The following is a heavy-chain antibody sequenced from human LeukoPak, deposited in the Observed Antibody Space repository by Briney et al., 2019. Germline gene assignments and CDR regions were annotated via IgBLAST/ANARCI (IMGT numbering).Heavy chain of an antibody. Sequence: SETLSHTCTVSGGSISGYYWSWIRQPPGKGLEWIGYIYYSGSTNYNPSLKSRVTISVDTSKNQFSLKLSSVTAADTAVYYCARAPPRWNYYMDVWGKGTTVTISS. CDR1: GGSISGYY. D-gene: IGHD4-23*01. CDR2: IYYSGST. CDR3: ARAPPRWNYYMDV. V-gene: IGHV4-59*01. J-gene: IGHJ6*03.